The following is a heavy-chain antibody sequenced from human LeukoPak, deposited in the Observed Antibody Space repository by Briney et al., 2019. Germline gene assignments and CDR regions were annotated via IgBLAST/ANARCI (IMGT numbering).Heavy chain of an antibody. CDR2: ISSSSSYI. D-gene: IGHD3-3*01. CDR3: ARDGTDFITIFDY. Sequence: AGGSLRLSCAASGFTFSSYEMNWVRQAPGKGLEWVSSISSSSSYIYYADSVKGRFTISRDNAKNSLYLQMNSLRAEDTAVYYCARDGTDFITIFDYWGQGTLVTVSS. CDR1: GFTFSSYE. V-gene: IGHV3-21*01. J-gene: IGHJ4*02.